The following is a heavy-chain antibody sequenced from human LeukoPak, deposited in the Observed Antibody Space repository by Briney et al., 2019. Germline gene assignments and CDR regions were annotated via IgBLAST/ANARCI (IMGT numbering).Heavy chain of an antibody. CDR1: GYTFTSYY. J-gene: IGHJ4*02. CDR2: INPSGGST. V-gene: IGHV1-46*01. D-gene: IGHD3-22*01. CDR3: ARDEYYFQSSGYYIFDY. Sequence: ASVKVSCKASGYTFTSYYMHWVRQAPGQGLEWMGIINPSGGSTSYAQKFQGRVTMTRDTSTSTVYMELSSLRAEDTAVYYCARDEYYFQSSGYYIFDYWGQGSLVTVSS.